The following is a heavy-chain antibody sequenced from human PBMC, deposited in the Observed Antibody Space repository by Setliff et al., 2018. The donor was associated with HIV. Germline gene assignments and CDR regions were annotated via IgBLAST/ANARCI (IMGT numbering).Heavy chain of an antibody. Sequence: ASVKVSCKTSGYPFNVYYVNWVRQAPGQGLEWVGWIRPNGGTTKYAPKFQGRVPLTRDTANTTVYMDLGSLTSDDTAIYYCAKGGGSYCGGGSCPPYWFDPWGQGTLVTVSS. D-gene: IGHD2-15*01. V-gene: IGHV1-2*02. CDR3: AKGGGSYCGGGSCPPYWFDP. CDR1: GYPFNVYY. CDR2: IRPNGGTT. J-gene: IGHJ5*02.